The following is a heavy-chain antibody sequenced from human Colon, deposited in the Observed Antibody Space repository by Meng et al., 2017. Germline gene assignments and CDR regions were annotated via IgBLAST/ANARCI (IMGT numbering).Heavy chain of an antibody. D-gene: IGHD3-10*01. J-gene: IGHJ4*02. CDR1: GYAFTRYP. CDR2: ISAGNGNT. V-gene: IGHV1-3*01. Sequence: QVRRVQSGVGVKKTGASVKVSCKSSGYAFTRYPIHWVRQAPGLRLEWMGLISAGNGNTKYSQKFQGRVTITRGTSASTSYIEFSGLTSEDTAVYYCARGEEGDTWGQGTLVTVSS. CDR3: ARGEEGDT.